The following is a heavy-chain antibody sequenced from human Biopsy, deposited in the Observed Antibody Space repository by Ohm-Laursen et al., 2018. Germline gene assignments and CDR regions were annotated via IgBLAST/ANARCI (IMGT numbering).Heavy chain of an antibody. CDR1: GVSITAYC. V-gene: IGHV4-4*09. CDR2: IHHSGST. Sequence: GTLSLTCPVSGVSITAYCWSWIRQPPGKGLECIGNIHHSGSTNYNPSLKSRLTISVDTSKNQFSLKLSSVTAADTAVYYCARMDCSGGSCHYYSYGMDVWGQGTTVTVSS. J-gene: IGHJ6*02. CDR3: ARMDCSGGSCHYYSYGMDV. D-gene: IGHD2-15*01.